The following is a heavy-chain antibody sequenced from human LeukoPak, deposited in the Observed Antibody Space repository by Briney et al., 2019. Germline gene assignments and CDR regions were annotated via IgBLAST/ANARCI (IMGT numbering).Heavy chain of an antibody. D-gene: IGHD2-21*02. V-gene: IGHV3-23*01. CDR2: VSGSVIGT. CDR1: GFTFNNYA. J-gene: IGHJ4*02. CDR3: AKSHHVTAIDY. Sequence: GGSLRLSCAASGFTFNNYAMSWVRQAPGKGLEWVSAVSGSVIGTYYADSVRGRFTISRDTSRNTLYLQMNSLRAEDTAVYYCAKSHHVTAIDYWGQGTLVTVSS.